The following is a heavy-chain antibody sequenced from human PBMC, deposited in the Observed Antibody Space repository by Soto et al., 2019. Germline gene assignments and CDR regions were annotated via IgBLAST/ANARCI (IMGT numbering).Heavy chain of an antibody. J-gene: IGHJ6*03. CDR1: GGSISSSSYY. CDR2: IYYSGST. CDR3: ALFLPYGSGSYNYYCMYV. V-gene: IGHV4-39*01. Sequence: SETLSLTCTVYGGSISSSSYYWGWIRQPPGKGLEWIGSIYYSGSTYYNPSLKSRVTISVDKSKNQFSLKLSSVTAADTAVYYCALFLPYGSGSYNYYCMYVWVKGTTVIGSS. D-gene: IGHD3-10*01.